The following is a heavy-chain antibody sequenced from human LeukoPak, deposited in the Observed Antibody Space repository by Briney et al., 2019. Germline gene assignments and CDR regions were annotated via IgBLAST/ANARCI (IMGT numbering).Heavy chain of an antibody. CDR2: ISGRSRHT. V-gene: IGHV3-21*06. CDR3: GRALPTLRTSSAGDV. J-gene: IGHJ4*02. Sequence: GGSLRLSCSASGFTFSDYDMNWLRQAPGKGLEWISAISGRSRHTYYADSVKGRFIISRDNAKNLLYLQMNGMGAEDTAAYYCGRALPTLRTSSAGDVWGQGTLVTASS. D-gene: IGHD2-21*01. CDR1: GFTFSDYD.